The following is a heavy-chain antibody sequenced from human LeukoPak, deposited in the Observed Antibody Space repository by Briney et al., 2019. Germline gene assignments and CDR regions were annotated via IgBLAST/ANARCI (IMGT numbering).Heavy chain of an antibody. CDR3: ARLDPHSTSCDY. CDR1: GYSFTNYW. Sequence: GESLKISCKGSGYSFTNYWIGWVRQMPGKGLEWMGILYPGDSDARYSPSFQGQVTLSADKSISTAYLQWSSLKTSDTAMYYCARLDPHSTSCDYWGQGTLVTVSS. D-gene: IGHD2-2*01. J-gene: IGHJ4*02. CDR2: LYPGDSDA. V-gene: IGHV5-51*01.